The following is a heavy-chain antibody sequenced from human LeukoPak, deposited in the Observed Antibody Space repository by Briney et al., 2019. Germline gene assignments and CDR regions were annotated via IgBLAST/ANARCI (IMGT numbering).Heavy chain of an antibody. Sequence: GASVKVSCKASGYTFTGYYMHWVRQAPGQGLEWMGWINPNSGGTNYAQKFQGRVTMTRDTSIRTAYMELSRLRSDDTAVYYCARGARVLLWFGESYDAFDIWGQGTMVTVSS. D-gene: IGHD3-10*01. V-gene: IGHV1-2*02. J-gene: IGHJ3*02. CDR2: INPNSGGT. CDR1: GYTFTGYY. CDR3: ARGARVLLWFGESYDAFDI.